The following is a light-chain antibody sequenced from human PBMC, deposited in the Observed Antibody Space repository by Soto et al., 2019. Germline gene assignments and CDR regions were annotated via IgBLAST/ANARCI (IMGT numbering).Light chain of an antibody. CDR1: SSDVGDYNY. CDR3: SSYAGSNNWV. CDR2: EVS. J-gene: IGLJ2*01. Sequence: QSALTQPPSASGSPGQSVTISCTGTSSDVGDYNYVSWYQQHPGKAPKLMIYEVSERPSGVPDRFSGSKSGNTASLTVSGLQAEDEADYYCSSYAGSNNWVFGGGTKVTVL. V-gene: IGLV2-8*01.